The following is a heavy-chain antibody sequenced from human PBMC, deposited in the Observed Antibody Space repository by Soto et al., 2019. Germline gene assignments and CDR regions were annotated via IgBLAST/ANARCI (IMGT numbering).Heavy chain of an antibody. V-gene: IGHV1-18*01. D-gene: IGHD5-18*01. CDR1: CYTFTRYG. Sequence: GASVKVSCKASCYTFTRYGISWVRQAPGQRLEWMGWINALNGNTNYAQKLQGRVTMTRETSTSTVYMELSSLRSEDTAVYYCARAPVTDTAMVMGYYYYMDVWGKGTTVTVSS. J-gene: IGHJ6*03. CDR3: ARAPVTDTAMVMGYYYYMDV. CDR2: INALNGNT.